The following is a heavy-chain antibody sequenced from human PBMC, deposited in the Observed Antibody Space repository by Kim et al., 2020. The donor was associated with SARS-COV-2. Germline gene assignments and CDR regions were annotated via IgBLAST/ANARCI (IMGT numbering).Heavy chain of an antibody. CDR1: GFTFSSYG. CDR2: ISYDGSNK. CDR3: AKDPGGSYYDYYYGMDV. V-gene: IGHV3-30*18. Sequence: GGSLRLSCAASGFTFSSYGMHWVRQAPGKGLEWVAVISYDGSNKYYADSVKGRFTISRDNSKNTLYLQMNSLRAEDTAVYYCAKDPGGSYYDYYYGMDVWGQGTTVTVSS. J-gene: IGHJ6*02. D-gene: IGHD1-26*01.